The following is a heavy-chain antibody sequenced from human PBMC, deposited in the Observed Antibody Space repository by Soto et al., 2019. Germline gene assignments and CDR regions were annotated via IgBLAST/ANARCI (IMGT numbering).Heavy chain of an antibody. J-gene: IGHJ4*02. CDR1: GGSFSGYY. Sequence: SETLSLTCAVYGGSFSGYYWSWIRQPPGKGLEWIGEINHSGSTNYNPSLKSRVTISVDTSKNQFSLKLSSVTAADTAVYYCARGRRDSPLDSSGYYYRNSAFDYWGQGTLVTVSS. D-gene: IGHD3-22*01. V-gene: IGHV4-34*01. CDR3: ARGRRDSPLDSSGYYYRNSAFDY. CDR2: INHSGST.